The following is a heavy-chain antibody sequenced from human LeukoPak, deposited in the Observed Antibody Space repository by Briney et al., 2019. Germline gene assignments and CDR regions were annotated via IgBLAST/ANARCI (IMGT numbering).Heavy chain of an antibody. V-gene: IGHV3-30*04. CDR1: GFTFSSYA. Sequence: GGSLRLSCAASGFTFSSYAMHWVRQAPGKGLEWVAVISYDGSNKYYADSVKGRFTISRDNSKNTLYLQMNSLRAGDTAVYYCARGALRGYSYGQLDYWGQGTLVTVSS. CDR3: ARGALRGYSYGQLDY. CDR2: ISYDGSNK. D-gene: IGHD5-18*01. J-gene: IGHJ4*02.